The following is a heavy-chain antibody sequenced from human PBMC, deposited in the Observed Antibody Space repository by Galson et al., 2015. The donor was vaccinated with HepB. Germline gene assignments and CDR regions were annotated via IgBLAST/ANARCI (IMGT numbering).Heavy chain of an antibody. CDR2: ISTYSGNT. Sequence: SVKVSCKASGYTFTSSGISWVRQAPGQGLEWMGWISTYSGNTNYAQKLLDRVTMTTDTSTTTAYMELRSLRSGDTAVYYCVRDKDHAFDIWGQGTMVAVSS. J-gene: IGHJ3*02. V-gene: IGHV1-18*01. CDR3: VRDKDHAFDI. CDR1: GYTFTSSG.